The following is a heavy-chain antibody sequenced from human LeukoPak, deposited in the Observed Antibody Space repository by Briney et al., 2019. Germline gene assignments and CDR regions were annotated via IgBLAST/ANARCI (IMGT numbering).Heavy chain of an antibody. V-gene: IGHV4-4*02. J-gene: IGHJ4*02. Sequence: WVRQPPGKGLEWIGEIYHSGSTNYNPSLKSRVTISVDKSKNQFSLKLSSVTAADTALYYCARGVPRRSGWYRVDYWGQGTLVTVSP. CDR2: IYHSGST. D-gene: IGHD6-19*01. CDR3: ARGVPRRSGWYRVDY.